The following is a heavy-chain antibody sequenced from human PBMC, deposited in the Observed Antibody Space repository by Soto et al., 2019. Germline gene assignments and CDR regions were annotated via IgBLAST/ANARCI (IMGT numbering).Heavy chain of an antibody. V-gene: IGHV3-23*01. CDR3: AKDARRTGLVGQWVD. Sequence: EVQLLESGGALVQPGGSLRLSCVSSGFMFSGYAMHWVRQAPGKGLEWVSTVSDSGASTYYAHSLKGRFTVSRDNSNNMLSLEMDSLRAEDTALYFCAKDARRTGLVGQWVDWGQGTLVTVSS. CDR1: GFMFSGYA. CDR2: VSDSGAST. J-gene: IGHJ4*02. D-gene: IGHD1-26*01.